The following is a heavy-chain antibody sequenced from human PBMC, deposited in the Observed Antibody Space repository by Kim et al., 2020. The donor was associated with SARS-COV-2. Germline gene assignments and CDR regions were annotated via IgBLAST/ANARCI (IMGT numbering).Heavy chain of an antibody. CDR3: ARGFRPNYDILTGYPPLDY. D-gene: IGHD3-9*01. CDR2: IYYSGST. J-gene: IGHJ4*02. CDR1: GGSISSSSYY. Sequence: SETLSLTCTVSGGSISSSSYYWGWIRQPPGKGLEWIGSIYYSGSTYYNPSLKSRVTISVDTSKNQFSLKLSSVTAADTAVYYCARGFRPNYDILTGYPPLDYWGQGTLVTVSS. V-gene: IGHV4-39*07.